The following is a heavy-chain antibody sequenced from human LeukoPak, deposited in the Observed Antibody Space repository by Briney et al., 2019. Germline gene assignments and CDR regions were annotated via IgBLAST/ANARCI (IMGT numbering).Heavy chain of an antibody. Sequence: EASVKVSCKASGYTFTSYDINWVRQATGQGLEWMGWMNPNSGNTGYAQKFQGRVTMTRNTSISTAYMELSSLRSEDTAVYYCARGPGPDDDFWSGYFWFYGMDVWGQGTTVTVSS. J-gene: IGHJ6*02. V-gene: IGHV1-8*01. CDR1: GYTFTSYD. CDR2: MNPNSGNT. CDR3: ARGPGPDDDFWSGYFWFYGMDV. D-gene: IGHD3-3*01.